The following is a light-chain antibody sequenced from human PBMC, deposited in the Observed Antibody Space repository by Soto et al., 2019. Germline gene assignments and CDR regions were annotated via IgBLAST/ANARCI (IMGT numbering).Light chain of an antibody. V-gene: IGKV3-11*01. CDR2: DAS. CDR3: QQRSNWLT. CDR1: QSVSSY. J-gene: IGKJ4*01. Sequence: EIVLTQSPATLSLCPGERATLSCRASQSVSSYLAWYQQKPGQAPRLLIYDASTRATGVPARFSGSGSGTDFTLTISSLESEDFAVYYCQQRSNWLTFGGGTKVEIK.